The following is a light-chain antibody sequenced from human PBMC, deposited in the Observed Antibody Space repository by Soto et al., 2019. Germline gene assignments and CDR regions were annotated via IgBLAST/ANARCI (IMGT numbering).Light chain of an antibody. CDR1: QSVSSY. J-gene: IGKJ4*01. CDR2: DAS. Sequence: EIVLTQSPVTLSLSPGERATLSCRASQSVSSYLAWYQQKPGQAPRLLIYDASIRATGIPARFSGSGSGTDFTLTISSLEPEDFAVYYCQQYGSSLGVTFGGGTKVEIK. V-gene: IGKV3-11*01. CDR3: QQYGSSLGVT.